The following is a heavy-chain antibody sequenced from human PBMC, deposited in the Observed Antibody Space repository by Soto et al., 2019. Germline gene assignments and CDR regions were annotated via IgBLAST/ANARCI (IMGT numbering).Heavy chain of an antibody. Sequence: GGSLRLSCAASGFTFSSYAMSWVRQAPGKGLEWVSAISGSGGSTYYADSVKGRFTISRDNSKNTLYLQMNSLRAEDTVVYYCAKERSGGWYCSGGSCSHYYGMDVWGQGTTVTVSS. D-gene: IGHD2-15*01. J-gene: IGHJ6*02. CDR2: ISGSGGST. CDR3: AKERSGGWYCSGGSCSHYYGMDV. V-gene: IGHV3-23*01. CDR1: GFTFSSYA.